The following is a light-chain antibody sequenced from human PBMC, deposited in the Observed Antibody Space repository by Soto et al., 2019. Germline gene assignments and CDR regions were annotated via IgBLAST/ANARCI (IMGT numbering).Light chain of an antibody. CDR2: ATS. CDR1: QTISRDD. CDR3: YQYYSSPHT. Sequence: EIVLTQSPGTLSLSPGETATLSCRTSQTISRDDLAWYQQRPGQAPRLLVSATSRRATGIPDRFNGYGSGTDFTLTIRSLEPEDFGVYYCYQYYSSPHTFGPGTRVDIQ. V-gene: IGKV3-20*01. J-gene: IGKJ3*01.